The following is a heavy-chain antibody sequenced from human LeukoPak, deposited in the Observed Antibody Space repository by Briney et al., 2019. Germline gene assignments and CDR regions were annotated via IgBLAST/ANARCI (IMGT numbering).Heavy chain of an antibody. CDR2: IYYSGST. Sequence: PSETLSLTCTVSGGSISSSSYYWGWIRQPPGKGLEWLGSIYYSGSTYYNPSLKSRVTISVDTSKSQFSLKLSSVTAADTAIYYCARGGYYGSGNDFRFDPWGQGTLVTVSS. D-gene: IGHD3-10*01. CDR1: GGSISSSSYY. V-gene: IGHV4-39*07. CDR3: ARGGYYGSGNDFRFDP. J-gene: IGHJ5*02.